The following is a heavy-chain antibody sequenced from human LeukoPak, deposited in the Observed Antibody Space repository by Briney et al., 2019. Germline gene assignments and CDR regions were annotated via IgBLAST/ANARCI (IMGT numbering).Heavy chain of an antibody. CDR3: AKFPPQGYYYMDV. J-gene: IGHJ6*03. V-gene: IGHV3-30*18. Sequence: SCKASGYTFTGYYMHWVRQAPGKGLKWVAVISYDGSNKYYADSVKGRFTISRDNSKNTLYLQMNSLRAEDTAVYYCAKFPPQGYYYMDVWGKGTTVTVSS. CDR1: GYTFTGYY. CDR2: ISYDGSNK.